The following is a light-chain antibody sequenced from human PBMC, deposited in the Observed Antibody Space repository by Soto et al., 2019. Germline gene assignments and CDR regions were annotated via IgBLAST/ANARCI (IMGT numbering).Light chain of an antibody. Sequence: QSALTQPASVSGSPGQSITISCTGTSSDIGAGYNYVSWYQEHPGKAPKLLIYEVSNRPSGVSNRFSGSKSGNTASLTISGLQAEDEADYYCSSYTNINTWVFGGGTKLTVL. CDR3: SSYTNINTWV. J-gene: IGLJ3*02. V-gene: IGLV2-14*01. CDR2: EVS. CDR1: SSDIGAGYNY.